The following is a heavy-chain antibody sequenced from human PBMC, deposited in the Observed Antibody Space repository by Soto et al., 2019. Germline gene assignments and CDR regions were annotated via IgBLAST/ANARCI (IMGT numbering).Heavy chain of an antibody. J-gene: IGHJ4*02. CDR2: IWYDGSNR. V-gene: IGHV3-33*01. Sequence: PVGSLRLSCAASGFTFSSYGMHWVRQAPGKGLEWVAIIWYDGSNRYYADSVKGRFTISRDNSENTLFLQMISLRAEDTAVYYCARDRNDMLDYWGQGTLVTVSS. CDR1: GFTFSSYG. CDR3: ARDRNDMLDY. D-gene: IGHD1-1*01.